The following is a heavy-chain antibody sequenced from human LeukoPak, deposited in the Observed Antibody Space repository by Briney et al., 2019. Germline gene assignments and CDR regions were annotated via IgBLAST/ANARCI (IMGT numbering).Heavy chain of an antibody. J-gene: IGHJ6*04. D-gene: IGHD2-8*01. CDR2: IKQDGSEK. CDR3: ARDQWGTDV. V-gene: IGHV3-7*03. Sequence: PGGSLRPSCAVSGFTLSAYWMTWVRQAPGKGLEWVANIKQDGSEKYYVDSVKGRFTISRDNAKNSLYLQMNSLRAEDTAVYYCARDQWGTDVWGKGTTVTVSS. CDR1: GFTLSAYW.